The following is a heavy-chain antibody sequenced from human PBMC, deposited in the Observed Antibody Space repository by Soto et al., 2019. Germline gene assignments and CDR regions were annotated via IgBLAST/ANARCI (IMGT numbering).Heavy chain of an antibody. CDR2: MSRESSYI. CDR1: VFPFISHS. V-gene: IGHV3-21*01. CDR3: AREIAPAAIDY. J-gene: IGHJ4*02. D-gene: IGHD2-2*01. Sequence: PGGSLRLSLAASVFPFISHSMNWVRQAPGKGLEWVSSMSRESSYIYYADSVKGRFTISRDNAKNSLYLQMNSLRAEDTAVYYCAREIAPAAIDYWGQGTLVTVS.